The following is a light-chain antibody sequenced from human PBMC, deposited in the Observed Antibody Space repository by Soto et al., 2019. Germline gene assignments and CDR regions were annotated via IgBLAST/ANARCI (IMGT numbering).Light chain of an antibody. CDR2: GAS. CDR1: HSVSSRY. J-gene: IGKJ3*01. V-gene: IGKV3-20*01. Sequence: EIVLTQSPGTLSLSPGEIATLSCRASHSVSSRYLAWYQQKPGHAPRLLIYGASSRATGIPDRFSGSGSGTDFTLTISRLEPEDFAVYYCQQYGSSPPYTFGPGTKVDIK. CDR3: QQYGSSPPYT.